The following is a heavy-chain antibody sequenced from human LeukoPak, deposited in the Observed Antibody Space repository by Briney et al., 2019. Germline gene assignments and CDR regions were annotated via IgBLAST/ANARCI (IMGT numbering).Heavy chain of an antibody. Sequence: SLPLSCPACGFTFSSYAMLWVRPAAAKGLTRVAGISYFGCNKYYADSVKGRFTISRDNSKNTLYLQMNSLRAEDTAVYYCAREPPRRFVGHYYYGMDVWGQGTTVTVSS. CDR2: ISYFGCNK. J-gene: IGHJ6*02. CDR1: GFTFSSYA. CDR3: AREPPRRFVGHYYYGMDV. V-gene: IGHV3-30-3*01. D-gene: IGHD2-21*01.